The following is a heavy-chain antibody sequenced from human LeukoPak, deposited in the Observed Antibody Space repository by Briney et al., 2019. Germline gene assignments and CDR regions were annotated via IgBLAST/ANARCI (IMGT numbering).Heavy chain of an antibody. Sequence: ASVKVSCKASGYTFTSYGISWVRQAPGQGIEWMGCISGYNGNTNYAQKLQGRVTMTTDTSTSTAYMELRSLRSDDTAVYYCARRRSEEFDFDCWGQGTLVTVSS. CDR1: GYTFTSYG. V-gene: IGHV1-18*01. CDR2: ISGYNGNT. J-gene: IGHJ4*02. CDR3: ARRRSEEFDFDC. D-gene: IGHD6-19*01.